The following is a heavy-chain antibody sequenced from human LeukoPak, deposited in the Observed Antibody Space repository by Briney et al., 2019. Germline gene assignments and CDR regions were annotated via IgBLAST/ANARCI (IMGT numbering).Heavy chain of an antibody. V-gene: IGHV3-30-3*01. CDR2: ISYDGSNK. CDR1: GFTFSSYA. J-gene: IGHJ4*02. CDR3: AREEDYDSSGYSVNYFDY. Sequence: GGSLTLSCAASGFTFSSYAMHWVRQAPGKGLEWVAVISYDGSNKYYADSGKGRFTISRDNSKNTLYLQMNSLRAEDTAVYYCAREEDYDSSGYSVNYFDYWGQGTLVTVSS. D-gene: IGHD3-22*01.